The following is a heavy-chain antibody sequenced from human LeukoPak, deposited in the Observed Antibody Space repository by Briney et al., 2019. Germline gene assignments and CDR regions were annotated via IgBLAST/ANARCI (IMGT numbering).Heavy chain of an antibody. CDR3: ARDRGVGAFDI. CDR2: IGTAGDT. V-gene: IGHV3-13*01. CDR1: GFTFSSCD. J-gene: IGHJ3*02. D-gene: IGHD3-10*01. Sequence: PGGSLRLSCAASGFTFSSCDMHWVRQATGKGLEWVSAIGTAGDTYYPGSVKGRFTISRENAKNSLYLQMNSLRAGDTAVYYCARDRGVGAFDIWGQGTMVTVSS.